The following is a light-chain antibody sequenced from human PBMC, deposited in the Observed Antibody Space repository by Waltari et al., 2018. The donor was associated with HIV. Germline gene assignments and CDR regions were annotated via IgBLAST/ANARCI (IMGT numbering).Light chain of an antibody. Sequence: QSAPTQPASVSGSPGQSITISCTGTSSDIGHYKYVSWYQQSPGTTHKLMIYEVSNRPSGVSNRFSGSKSGNTASLTISGLQAEDEADYYCSSYISTTTLFGTGTKVTVL. CDR1: SSDIGHYKY. J-gene: IGLJ1*01. V-gene: IGLV2-14*01. CDR3: SSYISTTTL. CDR2: EVS.